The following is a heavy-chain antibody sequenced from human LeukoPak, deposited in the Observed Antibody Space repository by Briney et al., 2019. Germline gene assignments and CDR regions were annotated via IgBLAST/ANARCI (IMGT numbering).Heavy chain of an antibody. CDR1: GYTFTSYY. D-gene: IGHD3-22*01. Sequence: GASVKVSCKASGYTFTSYYMHWVRQAPGQGLEWMGIINPSGGSTSYAQKFQGRVTMTRDTSTSPVYMELSSLRSEDTAVYYCARVAWYYDSSGYYDYWGQGTLVTVSS. V-gene: IGHV1-46*01. J-gene: IGHJ4*02. CDR3: ARVAWYYDSSGYYDY. CDR2: INPSGGST.